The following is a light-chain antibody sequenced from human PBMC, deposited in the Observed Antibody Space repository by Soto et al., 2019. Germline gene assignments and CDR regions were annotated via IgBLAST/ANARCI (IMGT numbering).Light chain of an antibody. V-gene: IGLV1-40*01. CDR3: QSYDSSLSAYV. J-gene: IGLJ1*01. CDR1: GSTTGAGYD. CDR2: GNS. Sequence: QSVLAQSPSVSGAPGQKVTISCTGTGSTTGAGYDLHWYQQLPGTAPKLLLYGNSNRPSGVPDRFSGSKSGTSASLAITGLQAEDEADYYCQSYDSSLSAYVFGTGTKLTVL.